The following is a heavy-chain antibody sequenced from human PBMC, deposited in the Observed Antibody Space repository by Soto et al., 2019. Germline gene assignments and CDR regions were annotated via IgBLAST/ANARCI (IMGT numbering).Heavy chain of an antibody. CDR3: ARDQADGSGWYLGPRGQVDSFDI. D-gene: IGHD6-19*01. V-gene: IGHV3-48*01. Sequence: EVQLVESGGGLVQPGGSLRLSCAASGFTFSSYSMNWVRQAPGKGLEWVSYISSSSSTIYYADSVKGRFTISSDNAKNSLELQMNSLRAEHTAVYYGARDQADGSGWYLGPRGQVDSFDIWGQGTMVTVSS. J-gene: IGHJ3*02. CDR1: GFTFSSYS. CDR2: ISSSSSTI.